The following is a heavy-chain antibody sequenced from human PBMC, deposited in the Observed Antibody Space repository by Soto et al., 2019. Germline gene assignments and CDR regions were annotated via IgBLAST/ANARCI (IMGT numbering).Heavy chain of an antibody. J-gene: IGHJ4*02. V-gene: IGHV3-48*02. Sequence: GWSLRLACASSGFTFISFGMNWVRQAPGKGLEWLSYISSGSGTKYYTDSVKGRVTISRDNAKNSLYLQMSSLTDEDTAVYYCARDSSAAGYFDYWGQGTLV. CDR2: ISSGSGTK. D-gene: IGHD6-19*01. CDR3: ARDSSAAGYFDY. CDR1: GFTFISFG.